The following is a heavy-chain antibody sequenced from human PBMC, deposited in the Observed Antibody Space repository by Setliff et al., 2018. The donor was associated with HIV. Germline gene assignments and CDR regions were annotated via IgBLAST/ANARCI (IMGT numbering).Heavy chain of an antibody. Sequence: PSETLSLTCTVSGGSISSDSYYWGWIRQPPGKGLEWIGSINYSGYTYYSPSLKTRVSISVDTSKKQFSLNLNSVTAADTAVYYCATILVYGVYKWFNPWGQGTLVTVSS. CDR1: GGSISSDSYY. CDR3: ATILVYGVYKWFNP. J-gene: IGHJ5*02. D-gene: IGHD3-3*01. CDR2: INYSGYT. V-gene: IGHV4-39*01.